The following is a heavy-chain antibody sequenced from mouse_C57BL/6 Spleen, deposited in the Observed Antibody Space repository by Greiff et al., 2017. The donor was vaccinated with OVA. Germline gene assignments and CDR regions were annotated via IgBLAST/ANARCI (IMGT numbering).Heavy chain of an antibody. CDR2: INYDGSST. CDR1: GFTFSDYY. Sequence: EVMLVESEGGLVQPGSSMKLSCTASGFTFSDYYMAWVRQVPEKGLEWVANINYDGSSTYYLDSLKSRFIISRDNAKNILYLQMSSLKSEDTATYYCAREKSNYDYFDYWGQGTTLTVSS. V-gene: IGHV5-16*01. CDR3: AREKSNYDYFDY. D-gene: IGHD2-5*01. J-gene: IGHJ2*01.